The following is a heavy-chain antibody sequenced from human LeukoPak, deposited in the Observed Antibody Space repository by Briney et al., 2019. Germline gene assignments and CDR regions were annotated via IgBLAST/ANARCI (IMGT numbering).Heavy chain of an antibody. CDR2: IRYDGSNQ. CDR1: GFTLSNYD. CDR3: AKETGKGAIYT. V-gene: IGHV3-30*02. Sequence: QSGGSLRLSCAVSGFTLSNYDIYWIRQAPGKGLEWATFIRYDGSNQYYADSVKGRFTISRDNSKNTVFLQMNSLRIEDTAVYYWAKETGKGAIYTWGQGTMGTVSS. J-gene: IGHJ3*02.